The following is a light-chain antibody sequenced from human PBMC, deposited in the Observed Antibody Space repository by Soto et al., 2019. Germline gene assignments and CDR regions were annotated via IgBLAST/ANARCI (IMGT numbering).Light chain of an antibody. CDR3: SSYTSSTTV. CDR2: EVS. V-gene: IGLV2-18*02. CDR1: ISDVGIYNR. J-gene: IGLJ3*02. Sequence: QSALTQPPSVSGSPGQSVTISCTGTISDVGIYNRVSWYQQPPGTAPKLIIYEVSNRPSGVPDRFSGSKSANTASLTISGLQAEDEADYYCSSYTSSTTVFGGGTKLTVL.